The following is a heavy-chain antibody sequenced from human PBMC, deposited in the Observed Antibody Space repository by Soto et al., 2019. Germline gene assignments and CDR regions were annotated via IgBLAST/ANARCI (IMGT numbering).Heavy chain of an antibody. CDR1: GFTFSSYA. J-gene: IGHJ6*02. CDR3: ERGGDFWAGSHPYYWDGVGV. Sequence: QVQLVESGGGVVQPGRSLRLSCAASGFTFSSYAMHWVRQAPGKGLEWVAVISYDGSNKYYADCVKGRFTFSREHSKKTLYLHMSSLRAEDTAVYYGERGGDFWAGSHPYYWDGVGVGGQGTAVTVSS. D-gene: IGHD3-3*01. V-gene: IGHV3-30-3*01. CDR2: ISYDGSNK.